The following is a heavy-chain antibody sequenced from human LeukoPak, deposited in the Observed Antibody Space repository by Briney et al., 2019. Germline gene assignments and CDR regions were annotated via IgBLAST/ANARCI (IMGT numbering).Heavy chain of an antibody. J-gene: IGHJ6*02. Sequence: PGGSLRLSCAASGFTFSSYAMSWVRQAPGKGLEWVSAISGSGGSTYYADSVKGRFTISRDNSKNTLYLQMNSLRAEDTAVYYCAKDAAPYFSGRAYKGHGMDVWGQGTTVTVSS. V-gene: IGHV3-23*01. CDR2: ISGSGGST. CDR1: GFTFSSYA. CDR3: AKDAAPYFSGRAYKGHGMDV. D-gene: IGHD3-10*01.